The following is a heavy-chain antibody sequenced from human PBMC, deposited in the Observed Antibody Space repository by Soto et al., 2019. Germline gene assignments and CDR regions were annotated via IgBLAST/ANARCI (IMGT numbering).Heavy chain of an antibody. Sequence: SETLSLTCTVSGGSISSSSYYWGWIRQPPGKGLEWIGSIYYSGSTYYNPSLKSRVTISVDTPKNQFSLKLSSVTAADTAVYYCARRPPPGGGYYFDYWGQGTLVTVSS. CDR3: ARRPPPGGGYYFDY. CDR1: GGSISSSSYY. D-gene: IGHD2-15*01. V-gene: IGHV4-39*01. J-gene: IGHJ4*02. CDR2: IYYSGST.